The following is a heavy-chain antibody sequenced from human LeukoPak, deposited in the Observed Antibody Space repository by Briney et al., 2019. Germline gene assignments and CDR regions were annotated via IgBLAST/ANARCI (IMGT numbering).Heavy chain of an antibody. CDR1: GGSISSSSYY. CDR3: AREQVGIVVVNAGGVDY. CDR2: IYYSGST. V-gene: IGHV4-39*07. D-gene: IGHD3-22*01. Sequence: PSETLSLTCTVSGGSISSSSYYWGWIRQPPGKGLEWIGSIYYSGSTYYNPSLKSRVTISVDTSKNQFSLKLSSVTAADTAVYYCAREQVGIVVVNAGGVDYWGQGTLVTVSS. J-gene: IGHJ4*02.